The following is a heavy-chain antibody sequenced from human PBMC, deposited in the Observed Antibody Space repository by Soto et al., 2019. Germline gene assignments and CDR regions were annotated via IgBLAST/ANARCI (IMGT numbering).Heavy chain of an antibody. CDR2: INPDNGNT. CDR3: ARGIAKGQLDP. V-gene: IGHV1-3*01. D-gene: IGHD2-15*01. CDR1: GYTFTRYT. J-gene: IGHJ5*02. Sequence: ASVKGSCKAAGYTFTRYTMNWVRQAPGQRLEWMGWINPDNGNTKSSQKFQDRVIITRDTSASTAYMDLSSLRSEDTAVYYCARGIAKGQLDPWGQGTLVTVSS.